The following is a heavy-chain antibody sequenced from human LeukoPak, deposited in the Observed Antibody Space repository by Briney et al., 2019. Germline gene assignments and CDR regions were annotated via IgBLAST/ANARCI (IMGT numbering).Heavy chain of an antibody. CDR2: ISNNGGYT. J-gene: IGHJ5*02. D-gene: IGHD2-2*01. Sequence: QAGGSLRLSCAASGFSFSSSAMSWVRQAPGKGLEWVSAISNNGGYTYYADSVQGRFTISRDNSKSTLCLQMNSLRAEDTAVYYCAKDWSSIVVVPAATPWGQGTLVTVSS. CDR3: AKDWSSIVVVPAATP. V-gene: IGHV3-23*01. CDR1: GFSFSSSA.